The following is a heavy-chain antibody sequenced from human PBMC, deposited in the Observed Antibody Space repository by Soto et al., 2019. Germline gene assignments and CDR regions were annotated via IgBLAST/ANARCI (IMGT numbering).Heavy chain of an antibody. CDR1: GGSISSGDYY. D-gene: IGHD3-9*01. J-gene: IGHJ5*02. V-gene: IGHV4-30-4*01. CDR3: AREGYFDPYNWFDP. Sequence: SGTLSLTCTVSGGSISSGDYYWSWIRQPPGKGLEWIGYIYYSGSTYYNPSLKSRVTISVDTSKNQFSLKLSSVTAADTAVYYCAREGYFDPYNWFDPWGQGTLVTVSS. CDR2: IYYSGST.